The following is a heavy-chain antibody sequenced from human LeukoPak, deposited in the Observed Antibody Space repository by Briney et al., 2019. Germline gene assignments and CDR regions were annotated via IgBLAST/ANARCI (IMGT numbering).Heavy chain of an antibody. Sequence: SQTLSLTCTVSGGSISSGSYYWSWIRQPAGKGLEWIGRIYTSGSTNYNPSLKSRVTISVDTSKNQFSLKLSSVTAADTAVYYCAKTPVDFWSGNNWFDPWGPGTLVTVSS. CDR3: AKTPVDFWSGNNWFDP. CDR2: IYTSGST. CDR1: GGSISSGSYY. V-gene: IGHV4-61*02. D-gene: IGHD3-3*01. J-gene: IGHJ5*02.